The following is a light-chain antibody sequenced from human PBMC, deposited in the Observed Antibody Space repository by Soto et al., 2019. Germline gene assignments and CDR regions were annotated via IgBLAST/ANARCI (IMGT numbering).Light chain of an antibody. CDR2: GAS. CDR1: QSVTSSN. J-gene: IGKJ3*01. CDR3: QQYGSSPFT. V-gene: IGKV3-20*01. Sequence: EIVLTQSPGSLSLSPGERATLSCRASQSVTSSNLAWFQQKPGQAPRLLIYGASSRATGIPYRFSGSGSGTDFTLTISRLEPEDFAVYYCQQYGSSPFTFGPGTKVDIK.